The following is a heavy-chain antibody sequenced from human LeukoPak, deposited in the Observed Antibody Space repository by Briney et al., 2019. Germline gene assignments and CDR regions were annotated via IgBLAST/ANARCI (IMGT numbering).Heavy chain of an antibody. J-gene: IGHJ4*02. CDR2: ITGSGGST. CDR3: ARGGDSTGWYEGATFDY. V-gene: IGHV3-23*01. CDR1: GFPFSNFA. Sequence: GGSLRLSCAASGFPFSNFAMSWVRQAPGKGLEWVSTITGSGGSTSFSESVKGRFSISRDTSKNTRHLQLNSLRAEDTALYYCARGGDSTGWYEGATFDYWGQGTLVTVSS. D-gene: IGHD6-19*01.